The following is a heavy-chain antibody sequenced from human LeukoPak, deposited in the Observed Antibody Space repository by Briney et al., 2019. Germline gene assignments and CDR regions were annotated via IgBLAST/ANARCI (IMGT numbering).Heavy chain of an antibody. CDR3: ASTPYYDILTGYSV. CDR2: IIPIFGTA. D-gene: IGHD3-9*01. CDR1: GGTFSSYA. V-gene: IGHV1-69*13. J-gene: IGHJ4*02. Sequence: GASVKVSCKASGGTFSSYAISWVRQAPGQGLEWVGGIIPIFGTANYAQKFQGRVTITADESTSTAYMELSSLRSEDTAVYYCASTPYYDILTGYSVWGQGTLVTVSS.